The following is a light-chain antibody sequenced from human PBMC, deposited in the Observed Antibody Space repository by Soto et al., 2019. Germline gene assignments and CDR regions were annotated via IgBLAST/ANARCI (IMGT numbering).Light chain of an antibody. J-gene: IGKJ4*02. CDR3: MQALQTPPT. V-gene: IGKV2-28*01. CDR1: QSLLHRNGFNY. Sequence: DIVMTQSPLSLPVTPGEPASISCRSSQSLLHRNGFNYLDWYLQKPGQSPQLLIYLGSDRASGVPDRLRGSGLGRDFTLKISRVEAEDVGVYYCMQALQTPPTFGGGTKVEI. CDR2: LGS.